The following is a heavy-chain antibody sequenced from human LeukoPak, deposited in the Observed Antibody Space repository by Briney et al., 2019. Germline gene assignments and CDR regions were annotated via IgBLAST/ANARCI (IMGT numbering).Heavy chain of an antibody. V-gene: IGHV4-4*07. D-gene: IGHD1-26*01. J-gene: IGHJ6*03. CDR2: IYTSGST. CDR3: ARGGIVGATSSLHYMDV. CDR1: GGPISSYY. Sequence: SETLSLTCTVSGGPISSYYWIWIRQPAGKGLEGIGGIYTSGSTNYNPPLKRRLTISVDKSKDQFSLKLSSVTAADTAVYYCARGGIVGATSSLHYMDVWAKGPRSPSR.